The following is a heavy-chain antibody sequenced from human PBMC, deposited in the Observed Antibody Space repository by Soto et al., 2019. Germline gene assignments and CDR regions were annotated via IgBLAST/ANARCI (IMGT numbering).Heavy chain of an antibody. CDR2: ISGFNDDT. CDR3: ARSESYYPARNWFGP. Sequence: QLVQSGVEMKNPGASVKVSCKASGYTFTSYGISWVRQAPGQGLEWMGWISGFNDDTNHAQKSQGRVTVTKDTSTSSVYMELRSLKSDDTAMYYCARSESYYPARNWFGPWGQGTLVSVSS. CDR1: GYTFTSYG. J-gene: IGHJ5*02. V-gene: IGHV1-18*01. D-gene: IGHD2-21*01.